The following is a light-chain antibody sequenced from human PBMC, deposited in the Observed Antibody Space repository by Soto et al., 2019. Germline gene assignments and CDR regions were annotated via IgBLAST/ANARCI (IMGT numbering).Light chain of an antibody. Sequence: EIVMTQSPATLSVSPGERATLSCRASQSVSNNLAWYQQKPGQAPRLLIYGASTRATGIPARFSGSWSGTEFTLTISSLQSEDFAVYYCQQYNNGPPWTFGQGTKVEIK. J-gene: IGKJ1*01. V-gene: IGKV3-15*01. CDR3: QQYNNGPPWT. CDR1: QSVSNN. CDR2: GAS.